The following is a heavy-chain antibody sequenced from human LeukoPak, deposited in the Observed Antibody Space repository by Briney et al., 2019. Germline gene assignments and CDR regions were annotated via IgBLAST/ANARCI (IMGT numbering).Heavy chain of an antibody. CDR3: VRVAVPAAIPEYSGYDYYYFDY. CDR2: IYTSGST. Sequence: SETLSLTCTVSGGSISSYYWSWIRQPAGKGLEWIGRIYTSGSTNYNPSLKSRVTMSVDTSKNQFSLKLSSVTAADTAVYYCVRVAVPAAIPEYSGYDYYYFDYWGQGTLVTVSS. V-gene: IGHV4-4*07. CDR1: GGSISSYY. J-gene: IGHJ4*02. D-gene: IGHD5-12*01.